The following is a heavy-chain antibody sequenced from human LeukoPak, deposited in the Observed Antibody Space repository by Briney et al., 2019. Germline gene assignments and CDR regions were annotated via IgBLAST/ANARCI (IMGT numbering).Heavy chain of an antibody. CDR3: AKGVAAAGLSKNAFDI. J-gene: IGHJ3*02. Sequence: GGSLRLSCAASGFTFRSYAMNWVRQAPGKGLEWVSALTGSGGTTYYADSVKGRFTISRDNSKNTLYLQMNTLRAEDTALYYCAKGVAAAGLSKNAFDIWGQGTMVTVSS. CDR2: LTGSGGTT. V-gene: IGHV3-23*01. CDR1: GFTFRSYA. D-gene: IGHD6-13*01.